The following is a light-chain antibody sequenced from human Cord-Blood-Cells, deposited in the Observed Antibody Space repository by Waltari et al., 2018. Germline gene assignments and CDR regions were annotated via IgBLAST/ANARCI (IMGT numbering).Light chain of an antibody. Sequence: EIVLTQSPATLCWSPGERATLSFRASQSVSRSYLAWYQQKPGQAPRLLIYGASSRATGIPDRFSGSGSGTDFTLTISRLEPEDFAVYYCQQYGSSPPLTFGGGTKVEIK. J-gene: IGKJ4*01. CDR3: QQYGSSPPLT. CDR2: GAS. V-gene: IGKV3-20*01. CDR1: QSVSRSY.